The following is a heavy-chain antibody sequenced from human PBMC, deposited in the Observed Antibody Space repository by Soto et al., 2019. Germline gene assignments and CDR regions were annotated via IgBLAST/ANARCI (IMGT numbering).Heavy chain of an antibody. CDR1: GGTFGNYA. CDR2: ISPMFHKA. J-gene: IGHJ5*02. D-gene: IGHD2-2*01. V-gene: IGHV1-69*01. Sequence: QLQLVQSGTEVKKPGSSVTVSCKASGGTFGNYAINWLRQAPGQGLQWMGDISPMFHKANYEQTFQGSVSITAAESTNTAYLELSSPRSEDTALYYCGRGVEVHTPVSGAWGQGTLVSVSS. CDR3: GRGVEVHTPVSGA.